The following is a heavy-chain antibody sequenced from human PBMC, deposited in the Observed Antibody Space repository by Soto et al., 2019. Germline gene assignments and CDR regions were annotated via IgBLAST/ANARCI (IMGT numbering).Heavy chain of an antibody. D-gene: IGHD2-2*01. J-gene: IGHJ4*02. CDR3: ARYCSSTSCQVDY. Sequence: GGSLRLSCVVPGSIFIGYGMHWVRQAPGKGLEWVAVIWHDGSEIYYADSVKGRFTISRDNSKNTLYLQMNSLRSDDTAVYYCARYCSSTSCQVDYWGQGTLVTVSS. CDR2: IWHDGSEI. V-gene: IGHV3-33*01. CDR1: GSIFIGYG.